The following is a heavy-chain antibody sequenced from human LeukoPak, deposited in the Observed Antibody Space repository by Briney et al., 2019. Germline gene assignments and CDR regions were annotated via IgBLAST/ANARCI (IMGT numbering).Heavy chain of an antibody. Sequence: GGSLRLSCAASGFTFSSYSMTWVRQAPGKGLEWVSSISSSSSYIYYADSVKGRFTISRDNAKNSLYLQMDSLRAEDTAVYYCARDPGTTVVKGGQGTLVTVSS. D-gene: IGHD4-17*01. CDR3: ARDPGTTVVK. J-gene: IGHJ4*02. V-gene: IGHV3-21*01. CDR2: ISSSSSYI. CDR1: GFTFSSYS.